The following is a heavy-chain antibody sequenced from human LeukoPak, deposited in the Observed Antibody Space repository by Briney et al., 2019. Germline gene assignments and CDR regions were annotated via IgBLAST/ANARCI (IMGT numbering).Heavy chain of an antibody. D-gene: IGHD3-3*01. CDR3: ARQPGVLFGVVITYFDY. CDR2: ISAYNGNT. V-gene: IGHV1-18*01. Sequence: ASVKVSCKASGYTFTSYGISWVRQAPGQGLEWMGWISAYNGNTNYAQKLQGRVTMTTDTSTSTAYMELRSLRSDDTAVYYCARQPGVLFGVVITYFDYWGQGTLVTVSS. J-gene: IGHJ4*02. CDR1: GYTFTSYG.